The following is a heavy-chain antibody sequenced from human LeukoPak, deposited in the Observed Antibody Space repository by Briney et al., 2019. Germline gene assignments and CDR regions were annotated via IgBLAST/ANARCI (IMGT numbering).Heavy chain of an antibody. CDR2: IYYSGST. D-gene: IGHD3-22*01. CDR1: GGSISSYY. V-gene: IGHV4-59*01. Sequence: KPSETLSLTCTVSGGSISSYYWSWIRQPPGKGLEWIGYIYYSGSTTYNPSLKSRVTMSVDTSNNQFSLKLSSVTAADTAVYYCATIINITMIDNYYMDVWGKGTTVTVSS. CDR3: ATIINITMIDNYYMDV. J-gene: IGHJ6*03.